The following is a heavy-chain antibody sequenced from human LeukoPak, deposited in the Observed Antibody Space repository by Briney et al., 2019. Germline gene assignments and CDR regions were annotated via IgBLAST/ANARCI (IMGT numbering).Heavy chain of an antibody. CDR2: ISGSGGST. J-gene: IGHJ4*02. D-gene: IGHD3-10*01. V-gene: IGHV3-23*01. Sequence: PGGSLRLSCAASGFTFSSYAMSWVRQAPGKGLEWVSAISGSGGSTYYADSVKGRFTISRDNSKNTLYLQMNSLRAEDTAVYYCAKDHLHYNGRFGELCYWGQGTLVTVSS. CDR3: AKDHLHYNGRFGELCY. CDR1: GFTFSSYA.